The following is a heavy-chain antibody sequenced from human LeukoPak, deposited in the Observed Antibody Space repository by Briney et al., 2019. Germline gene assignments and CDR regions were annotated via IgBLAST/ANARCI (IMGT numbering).Heavy chain of an antibody. V-gene: IGHV3-23*01. CDR2: ISGSGGST. D-gene: IGHD6-13*01. Sequence: PGGSLRLSCAASGFTFSSYAMSWVRQAPGKGLEWVSVISGSGGSTYYADSVKGRFTISRDNSKNTLYLQMNSLRAEDTAVYYCARFLPPQLVQGAFDIWGQGTMVTVSS. CDR3: ARFLPPQLVQGAFDI. CDR1: GFTFSSYA. J-gene: IGHJ3*02.